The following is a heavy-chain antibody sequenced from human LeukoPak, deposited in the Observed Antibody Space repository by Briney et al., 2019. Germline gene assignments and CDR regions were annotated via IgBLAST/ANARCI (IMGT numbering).Heavy chain of an antibody. CDR1: GGSISSYY. CDR2: IYYSGST. D-gene: IGHD2-8*01. V-gene: IGHV4-59*01. J-gene: IGHJ3*02. CDR3: ARGSIVLMVYAGGDAFDI. Sequence: SETLSLTCTVSGGSISSYYWSWIRQPPGKGLEWIGYIYYSGSTNYNPSLKSRVTISVDTSKNQFSLKLSSVTAADTAVYYCARGSIVLMVYAGGDAFDIWGQGTMVTVSS.